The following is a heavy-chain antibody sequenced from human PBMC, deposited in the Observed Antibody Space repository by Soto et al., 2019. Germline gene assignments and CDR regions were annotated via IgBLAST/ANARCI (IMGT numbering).Heavy chain of an antibody. CDR2: IYYSGST. J-gene: IGHJ4*02. D-gene: IGHD5-12*01. CDR3: ARQRGGYNSWYYFDY. V-gene: IGHV4-31*03. Sequence: TLSLTCTVSGGSISSGGYYWSWIRQHPGKGLEWIGYIYYSGSTYYNPSLKSRVTISVDTSKNQFSLKLSSVTAADTAVYYCARQRGGYNSWYYFDYWGQGTLVTVS. CDR1: GGSISSGGYY.